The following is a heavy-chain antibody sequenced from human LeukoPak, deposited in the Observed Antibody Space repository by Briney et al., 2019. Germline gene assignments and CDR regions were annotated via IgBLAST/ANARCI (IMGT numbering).Heavy chain of an antibody. D-gene: IGHD1-26*01. CDR2: IYYTGST. V-gene: IGHV4-39*01. Sequence: PSETLSLTCSVSGASISGGTYYWGWIRQPPGKGLEWIGSIYYTGSTYDNPSLKSRVTISVDTSKTQFSLKLSSVTAADTAVYYCARRGGSGRAFDYWGQGTLVTVSS. J-gene: IGHJ4*02. CDR1: GASISGGTYY. CDR3: ARRGGSGRAFDY.